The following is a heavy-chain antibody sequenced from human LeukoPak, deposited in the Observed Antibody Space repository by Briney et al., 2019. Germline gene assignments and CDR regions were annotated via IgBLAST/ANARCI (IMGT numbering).Heavy chain of an antibody. CDR3: ARVLSVPMIVGVSGAFDI. Sequence: ASVKVSCKASGYTFTSYGISWVRQAPGQGLEWMGWISAYNGNTNYAQKLQGRVTMTTDTSTSTAYMELRSLRSDDTAVYYCARVLSVPMIVGVSGAFDIWGKGTMVTVSS. CDR2: ISAYNGNT. J-gene: IGHJ3*02. V-gene: IGHV1-18*01. D-gene: IGHD3-22*01. CDR1: GYTFTSYG.